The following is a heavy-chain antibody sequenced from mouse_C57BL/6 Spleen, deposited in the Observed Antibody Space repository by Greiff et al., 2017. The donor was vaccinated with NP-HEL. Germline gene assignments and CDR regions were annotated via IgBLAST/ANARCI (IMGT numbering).Heavy chain of an antibody. V-gene: IGHV1-80*01. CDR1: GYAFSSYW. D-gene: IGHD1-1*01. CDR3: ARSQVLYGSIDY. Sequence: VKLQESGAELVKPGASVKISCKASGYAFSSYWMNWVKQRPGKGLEWIGQIYPGDGDTNYNGKFKGKATLTADKSSSTAYMQRSSLTSEDSAVYFCARSQVLYGSIDYWGQGTTLTVSS. J-gene: IGHJ2*01. CDR2: IYPGDGDT.